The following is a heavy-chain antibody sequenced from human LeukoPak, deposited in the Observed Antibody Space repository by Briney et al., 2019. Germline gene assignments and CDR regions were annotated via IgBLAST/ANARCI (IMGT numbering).Heavy chain of an antibody. V-gene: IGHV4-59*01. D-gene: IGHD2-21*02. CDR2: IYYSGST. CDR1: GGSISSYY. Sequence: PETLSLTCTVSGGSISSYYWSWIRQPPGKGLEWIGYIYYSGSTNYNPSLKSRVTISVDTSKNQFSLKLSSVTAADTAVHYGARFGFGTAIPYYYYGMDVWGQGTTVTVSS. J-gene: IGHJ6*02. CDR3: ARFGFGTAIPYYYYGMDV.